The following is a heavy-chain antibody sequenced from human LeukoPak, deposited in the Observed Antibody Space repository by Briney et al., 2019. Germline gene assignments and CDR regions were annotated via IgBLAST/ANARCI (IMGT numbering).Heavy chain of an antibody. CDR2: INHSGST. J-gene: IGHJ3*02. CDR3: AGGYRGSDAFDI. Sequence: SETLSLTCAVYGGSFSGYYWSWIRQPPGKGLEWIGEINHSGSTNYNPSLKSRVTISVDTSKNQFSLKLSSVTAADTAVHYCAGGYRGSDAFDIWGQGTMVTVSS. CDR1: GGSFSGYY. V-gene: IGHV4-34*01. D-gene: IGHD1-14*01.